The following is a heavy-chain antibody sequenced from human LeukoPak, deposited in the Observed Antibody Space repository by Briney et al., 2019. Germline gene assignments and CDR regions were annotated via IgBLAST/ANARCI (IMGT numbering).Heavy chain of an antibody. Sequence: GGSLRLSCAASRFAFNNYRMNWVRQAPGKGLEWVANIKQDGSAKYYVDSVRGRFTISRDNPKNSLYLQMNSLRAEDTAVYYCAKNGYCTNGVCRYFDYWGQGTLVTVSS. CDR2: IKQDGSAK. CDR1: RFAFNNYR. D-gene: IGHD2-8*01. V-gene: IGHV3-7*03. J-gene: IGHJ4*02. CDR3: AKNGYCTNGVCRYFDY.